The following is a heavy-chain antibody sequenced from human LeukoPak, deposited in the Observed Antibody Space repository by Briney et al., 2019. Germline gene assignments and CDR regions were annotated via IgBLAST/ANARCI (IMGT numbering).Heavy chain of an antibody. Sequence: ASVKVSCKASGYTSTSYGISWVRQAPGQGLEWMGWISAYNGNANYAQKLQGRVTMTTDTSTSTAYMELRSLRSDDTAVYYCARDPGTGPYFDDAFDIWGQGTMVTVSS. CDR1: GYTSTSYG. CDR2: ISAYNGNA. D-gene: IGHD3/OR15-3a*01. V-gene: IGHV1-18*01. J-gene: IGHJ3*02. CDR3: ARDPGTGPYFDDAFDI.